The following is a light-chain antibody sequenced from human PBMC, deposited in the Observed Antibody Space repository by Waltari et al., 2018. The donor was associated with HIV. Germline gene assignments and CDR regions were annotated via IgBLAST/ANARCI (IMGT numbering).Light chain of an antibody. CDR2: LSTNGSH. V-gene: IGLV4-69*01. Sequence: QVVLTQSPSASASLGASVKLTCTLSSGHSKYAIAWHQQQPEKGPRYLLRLSTNGSHTKGDGIPDRFSGSSSGAGRYLVISSLQSGDEADYYCQTWDTGIQVFGGGTKLTVL. CDR3: QTWDTGIQV. J-gene: IGLJ3*02. CDR1: SGHSKYA.